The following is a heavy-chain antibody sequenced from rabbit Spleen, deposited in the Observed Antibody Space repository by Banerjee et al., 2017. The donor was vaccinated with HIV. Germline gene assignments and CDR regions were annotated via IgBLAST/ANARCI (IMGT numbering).Heavy chain of an antibody. CDR1: GVSFSDKD. CDR3: VRDTWDFNV. CDR2: IDPVFGST. V-gene: IGHV1S7*01. Sequence: QSLEESGGGLVKPKGSLTLTCKASGVSFSDKDVMCWVRQAPGKGLEWIGYIDPVFGSTYYASWVNGRFTISSHNAQNTLYLQLNSLTAADTATYFCVRDTWDFNVWGQGTLVTVS. D-gene: IGHD3-1*01. J-gene: IGHJ4*01.